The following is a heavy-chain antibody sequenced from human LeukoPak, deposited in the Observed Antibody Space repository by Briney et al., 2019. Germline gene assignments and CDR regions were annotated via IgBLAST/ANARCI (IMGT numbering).Heavy chain of an antibody. CDR1: GFTFSSYA. V-gene: IGHV3-64D*06. CDR2: ISSNGGST. CDR3: VKDGGAGTDAFDI. D-gene: IGHD6-19*01. Sequence: PGGSLRLSCSASGFTFSSYAMHCVRQAPGKGLEYVSAISSNGGSTYYADSVKGRFTISRDNSKNTLYLQMSSLRAEDTAVYYCVKDGGAGTDAFDIWGQGTMVTVSS. J-gene: IGHJ3*02.